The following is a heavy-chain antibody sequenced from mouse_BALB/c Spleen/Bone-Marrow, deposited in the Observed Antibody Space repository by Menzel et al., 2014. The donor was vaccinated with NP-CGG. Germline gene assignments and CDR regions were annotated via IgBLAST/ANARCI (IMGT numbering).Heavy chain of an antibody. D-gene: IGHD2-10*01. CDR2: INPSNGGT. J-gene: IGHJ4*01. Sequence: QVHVKQSGAELVKPGASVKLSCKASGYTFXSYYLYWVKQRPGQGLEWIGEINPSNGGTNFNERFKSKASLTVDKSSSTAYMQLNSLTSEDSAVYYCARRSLLSDYYSMDYWGQGTSVTVSS. V-gene: IGHV1S81*02. CDR1: GYTFXSYY. CDR3: ARRSLLSDYYSMDY.